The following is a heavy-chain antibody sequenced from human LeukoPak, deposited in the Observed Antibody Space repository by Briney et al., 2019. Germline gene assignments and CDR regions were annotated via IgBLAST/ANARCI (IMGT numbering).Heavy chain of an antibody. CDR2: IYYRGNA. V-gene: IGHV4-39*07. CDR3: AREEDRSGD. D-gene: IGHD3-22*01. Sequence: PSETLSLTSTVSGGSISSSNYYWAWIRQPPGQGLEWIGSIYYRGNAHYNASLKSRVTISVETSKNQFSLSLSSVTAADTAVYYCAREEDRSGDWGQGTLVTVTS. J-gene: IGHJ4*02. CDR1: GGSISSSNYY.